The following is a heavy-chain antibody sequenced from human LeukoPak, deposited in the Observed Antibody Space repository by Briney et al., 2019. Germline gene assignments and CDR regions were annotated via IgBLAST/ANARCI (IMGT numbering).Heavy chain of an antibody. CDR2: IYYSGST. CDR1: GGSISSSSYY. CDR3: VVLQLVRIDY. V-gene: IGHV4-39*07. Sequence: PSETLSLTCTVSGGSISSSSYYWGWIRQPPGKGLEWIGSIYYSGSTYYNPSLKSRVTISVDTSKNQFSLKLSSVTAADTAVYYCVVLQLVRIDYWGQGTLVTVSS. D-gene: IGHD6-6*01. J-gene: IGHJ4*02.